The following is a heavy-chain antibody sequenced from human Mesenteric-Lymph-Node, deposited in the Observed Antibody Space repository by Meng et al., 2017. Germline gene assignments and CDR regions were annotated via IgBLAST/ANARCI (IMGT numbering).Heavy chain of an antibody. CDR2: IYYSGST. Sequence: GSLRLSCTVSGGSISSYYWSWIRQPPGKGLEWIGYIYYSGSTNYNPSLKSRVTISVDTSKNQFSLKLSSVTAADTAVYYCARGVLYGSGSPDIWGQGTMVTVSS. CDR3: ARGVLYGSGSPDI. CDR1: GGSISSYY. J-gene: IGHJ3*02. V-gene: IGHV4-59*01. D-gene: IGHD3-10*01.